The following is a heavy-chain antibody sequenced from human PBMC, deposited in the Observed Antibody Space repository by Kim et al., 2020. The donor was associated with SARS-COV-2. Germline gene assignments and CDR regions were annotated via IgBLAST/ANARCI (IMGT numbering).Heavy chain of an antibody. CDR3: AKASPFRSDWNYYYGMDV. CDR1: GFTFDDYA. V-gene: IGHV3-9*01. J-gene: IGHJ6*02. CDR2: ISWNRGSI. Sequence: GGSLRLSCAASGFTFDDYAMHWVRQAPGKGLEWVSGISWNRGSIGYADSVKGRFTISRDNAKNSLYLQMNSLSAEDTALYYCAKASPFRSDWNYYYGMDVWGQGTTVTVSS. D-gene: IGHD3-3*01.